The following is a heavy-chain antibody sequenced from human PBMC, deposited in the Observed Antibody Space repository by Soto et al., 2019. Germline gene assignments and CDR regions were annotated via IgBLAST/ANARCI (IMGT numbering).Heavy chain of an antibody. CDR1: GCNIRNYA. D-gene: IGHD3-16*01. V-gene: IGHV3-23*01. Sequence: PGRSLRLSKAAAGCNIRNYAMSWVRQAPGKGLEWVSAISGSGGSTYYADSVKGRFTISRDNSKNTLYLQMNSLRAEDTAVYYCAKSVDSWGDYYYYGMDVWGQGTTVTVSS. J-gene: IGHJ6*02. CDR3: AKSVDSWGDYYYYGMDV. CDR2: ISGSGGST.